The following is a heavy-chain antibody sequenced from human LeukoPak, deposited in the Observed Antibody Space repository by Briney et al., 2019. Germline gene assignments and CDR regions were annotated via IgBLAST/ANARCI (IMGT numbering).Heavy chain of an antibody. Sequence: PGGSLRLSCAASGFTFSSYGMHWVRQAPGKGLELVAVIWDDGSTKYYADSVKGRFTISRDNSKNTLYLQMNSLRAEDTAVYYCAKEWGYEWELLSFAFDIWGQGTMVTVSS. CDR1: GFTFSSYG. CDR3: AKEWGYEWELLSFAFDI. V-gene: IGHV3-33*06. CDR2: IWDDGSTK. J-gene: IGHJ3*02. D-gene: IGHD1-26*01.